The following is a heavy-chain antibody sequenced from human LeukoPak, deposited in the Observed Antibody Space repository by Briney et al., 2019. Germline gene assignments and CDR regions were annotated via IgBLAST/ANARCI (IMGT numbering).Heavy chain of an antibody. Sequence: ASVKVSCKASGYTFTSYDINWLRQATGQGPEWMGWMNPNSGATGYAQKFQGRVTMTRSTSLNTAYMELSSLRSEDTAVYYCARGSGYGDSPGLHWGQGTLVTVSS. CDR2: MNPNSGAT. D-gene: IGHD4-17*01. V-gene: IGHV1-8*01. CDR1: GYTFTSYD. J-gene: IGHJ4*02. CDR3: ARGSGYGDSPGLH.